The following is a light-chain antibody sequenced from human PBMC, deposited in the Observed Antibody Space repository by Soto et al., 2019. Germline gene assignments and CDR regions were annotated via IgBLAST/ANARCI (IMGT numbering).Light chain of an antibody. V-gene: IGLV1-51*01. CDR2: DDN. J-gene: IGLJ3*02. CDR3: GARDSSLIVVV. CDR1: GSNVGNNF. Sequence: QSVLTQPPSVSAAPGQRVTISCSGSGSNVGNNFVAWYQQLPGTAPKLLIYDDNKRPSGMPDRFSASKSGASATLGITGLQNGDEADYYCGARDSSLIVVVLGGGTKVTVL.